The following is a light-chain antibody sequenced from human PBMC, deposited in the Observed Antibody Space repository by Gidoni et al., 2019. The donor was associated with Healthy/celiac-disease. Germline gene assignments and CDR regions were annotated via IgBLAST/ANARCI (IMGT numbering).Light chain of an antibody. V-gene: IGKV4-1*01. CDR1: QSVLYSSNNKSY. CDR3: QQYYSTPRELT. J-gene: IGKJ4*01. Sequence: DIVMTQSPDSLAVSLGERATINCKSSQSVLYSSNNKSYLAWYQQKPGQPPKLLIYWASTRESGVPDRFSGSGSGTDFTLTISSLQAEDVAVYYCQQYYSTPRELTFGGGTKVEIK. CDR2: WAS.